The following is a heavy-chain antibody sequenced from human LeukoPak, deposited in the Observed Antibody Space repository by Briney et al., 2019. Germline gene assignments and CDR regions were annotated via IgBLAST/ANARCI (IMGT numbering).Heavy chain of an antibody. D-gene: IGHD3-10*01. V-gene: IGHV4-39*01. CDR1: GGSMSSSNYY. CDR3: ARNVSMVRGVTRLNWFDP. Sequence: SETLSLTCTVAGGSMSSSNYYWGWIRQPPGKGLEWIGIIYYSGSTHYNPSLKSRVTISVDTTKKQFFLKLSSVTAADTAVYYCARNVSMVRGVTRLNWFDPWGQGTLVTVSS. CDR2: IYYSGST. J-gene: IGHJ5*02.